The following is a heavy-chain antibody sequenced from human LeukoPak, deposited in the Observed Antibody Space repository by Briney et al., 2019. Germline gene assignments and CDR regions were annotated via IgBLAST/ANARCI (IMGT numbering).Heavy chain of an antibody. V-gene: IGHV4-34*01. J-gene: IGHJ4*02. CDR2: INHSGST. CDR3: ARGYMNPWIQLWSPRSTYFDY. Sequence: SETLSLTCAVYGGSFSGYSWSWIRQPPGKGLEWIVEINHSGSTKNNPSLKSRVTISVDTSKNQFSLKLSSVTAAGTAVYYCARGYMNPWIQLWSPRSTYFDYWGQGTLVTVSS. D-gene: IGHD5-18*01. CDR1: GGSFSGYS.